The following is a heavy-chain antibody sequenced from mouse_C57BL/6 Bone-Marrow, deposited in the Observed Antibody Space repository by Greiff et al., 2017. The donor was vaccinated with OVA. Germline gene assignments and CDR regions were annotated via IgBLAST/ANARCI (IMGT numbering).Heavy chain of an antibody. J-gene: IGHJ4*01. CDR3: ARHPHYYGSSYDAMDY. CDR2: ISSGGSYT. CDR1: GFTFSSYG. D-gene: IGHD1-1*01. Sequence: EVKLMESGGDLVKPGGSLKLSCAASGFTFSSYGMSWVRQTPDKRLEWVATISSGGSYTYYPDSVKGRFTISRDNAKNTLYLQMSSLKSEDTAMYYCARHPHYYGSSYDAMDYWGQGTSVTVSS. V-gene: IGHV5-6*01.